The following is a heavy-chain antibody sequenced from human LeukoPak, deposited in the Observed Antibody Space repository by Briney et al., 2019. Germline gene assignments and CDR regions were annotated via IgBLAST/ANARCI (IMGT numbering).Heavy chain of an antibody. CDR3: ARSYDSEYYYMDV. J-gene: IGHJ6*03. CDR1: GYTFTSYY. Sequence: ASVKVSCKASGYTFTSYYMHWVRQAPGRGLEWMGIINPSGGSTTYAQKFQGRVTMTRDTSTSTVYMELSSLGSEDTAVYYCARSYDSEYYYMDVWGKGTTVTVSS. CDR2: INPSGGST. D-gene: IGHD3-10*01. V-gene: IGHV1-46*01.